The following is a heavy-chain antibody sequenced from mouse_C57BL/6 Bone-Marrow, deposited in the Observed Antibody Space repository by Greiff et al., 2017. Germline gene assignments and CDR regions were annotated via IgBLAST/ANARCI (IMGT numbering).Heavy chain of an antibody. CDR3: ARHWDGAMDY. J-gene: IGHJ4*01. CDR1: GFTFSDYG. V-gene: IGHV5-15*01. Sequence: EVHLVESGGGLVQPGGSLKLSCAASGFTFSDYGMAWVRQAPRKGPEWVAFISNLAYSIYYADTVTGRFTISRENAKNTLYLEMSSLRSEDTAMYYCARHWDGAMDYWGQGTSVTVSS. CDR2: ISNLAYSI. D-gene: IGHD4-1*01.